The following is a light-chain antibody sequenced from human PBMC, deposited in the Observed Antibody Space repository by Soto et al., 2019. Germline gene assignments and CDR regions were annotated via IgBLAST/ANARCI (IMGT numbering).Light chain of an antibody. J-gene: IGKJ3*01. Sequence: DIQMTQSPSSLSASIGDRVTISCRASQDISTYLAWYQQKPGKSPDLLIFGASTLQSGVPSRFSGSGSGTDFTLTVSSLQPEDVATYYCQRYNSAPLTFGPGTKVEIK. CDR3: QRYNSAPLT. CDR1: QDISTY. V-gene: IGKV1-27*01. CDR2: GAS.